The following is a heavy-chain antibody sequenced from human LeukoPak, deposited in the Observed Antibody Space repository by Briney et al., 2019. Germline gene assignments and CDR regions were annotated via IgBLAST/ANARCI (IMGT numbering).Heavy chain of an antibody. CDR1: GYTFTGYY. CDR2: INPNSGGT. Sequence: ASVKVSCKASGYTFTGYYMHWVRQAPGQGLEWMGWINPNSGGTNYAQKFQGRVTMTRDTSISTAYMELSGLRSDDTAVYYCARDNSLQDMAWWFDPWGQGTLVIVSS. V-gene: IGHV1-2*02. D-gene: IGHD5-24*01. CDR3: ARDNSLQDMAWWFDP. J-gene: IGHJ5*02.